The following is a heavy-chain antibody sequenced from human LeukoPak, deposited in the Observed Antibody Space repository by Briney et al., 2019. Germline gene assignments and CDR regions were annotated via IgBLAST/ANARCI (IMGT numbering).Heavy chain of an antibody. CDR3: ARGQLPRDYYYYMDV. V-gene: IGHV4-34*01. CDR2: INHSGST. Sequence: PSETLSLTCAVYGGSFSGYYWSWIRQPPGKGLEWIGEINHSGSTNYDPSLKSRVTISVDTSKNQFSLKLNSVTATDTAVYYCARGQLPRDYYYYMDVWGKGTTVTVSS. CDR1: GGSFSGYY. J-gene: IGHJ6*03. D-gene: IGHD1-26*01.